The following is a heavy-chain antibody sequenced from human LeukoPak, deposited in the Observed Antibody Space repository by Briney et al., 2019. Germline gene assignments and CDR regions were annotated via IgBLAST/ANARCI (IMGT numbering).Heavy chain of an antibody. D-gene: IGHD1-26*01. Sequence: GGSLRLSCAASGFTFSSYWMHWVRQAPGKGLMWVSRIDYDGINTNYADSVKGRFTISRDNAKNTLYLQMNSLRAEDTAVYYCARDYLSWGLQVPYYFDYWGRGILVSVSS. CDR3: ARDYLSWGLQVPYYFDY. CDR1: GFTFSSYW. CDR2: IDYDGINT. J-gene: IGHJ4*02. V-gene: IGHV3-74*01.